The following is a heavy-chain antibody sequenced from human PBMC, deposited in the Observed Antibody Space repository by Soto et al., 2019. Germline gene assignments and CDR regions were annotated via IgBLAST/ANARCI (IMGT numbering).Heavy chain of an antibody. V-gene: IGHV4-4*08. CDR3: ARDKNYDSWRETYGMDV. J-gene: IGHJ6*02. Sequence: SETLSLTCSVSGAFIRSYYWHWIRQPARKGLEWIGYVYTSDYTRYSSSLQSRVTISVDTYKKQFSLKLSSVTAAETAGYYCARDKNYDSWRETYGMDVWGQGTTVTVSS. D-gene: IGHD3-3*01. CDR1: GAFIRSYY. CDR2: VYTSDYT.